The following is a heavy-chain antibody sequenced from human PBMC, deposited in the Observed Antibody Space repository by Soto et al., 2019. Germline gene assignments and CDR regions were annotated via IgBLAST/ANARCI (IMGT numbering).Heavy chain of an antibody. Sequence: SVTLSLTCTVSGGSIIDYHWDWIRQPPGKGLEWSGYIYYNGVTNYNSSLKSRVTISLDTSQNQFSLELSSVTAADTAIYYCARMRSSPSARYYFDYWGQGTLVTVSS. CDR3: ARMRSSPSARYYFDY. V-gene: IGHV4-59*01. CDR1: GGSIIDYH. CDR2: IYYNGVT. J-gene: IGHJ4*02. D-gene: IGHD2-2*01.